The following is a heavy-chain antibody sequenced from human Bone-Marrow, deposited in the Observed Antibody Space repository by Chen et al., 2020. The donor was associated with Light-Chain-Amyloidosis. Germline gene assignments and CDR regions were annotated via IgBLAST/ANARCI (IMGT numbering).Heavy chain of an antibody. V-gene: IGHV3-23*02. CDR3: AKDISYDDILPGYPADAFDI. Sequence: EVQLVESGGGLLQRGGSLRLSCAASGFAFSSYAMSWVRQAPGKGLEWVSTIRGGGGRRYYGDAVKGRFTISRDNSKNELLEQMNSRRAEDTAVYYCAKDISYDDILPGYPADAFDIWGQGTMVTVSS. D-gene: IGHD3-9*01. CDR2: IRGGGGRR. J-gene: IGHJ3*02. CDR1: GFAFSSYA.